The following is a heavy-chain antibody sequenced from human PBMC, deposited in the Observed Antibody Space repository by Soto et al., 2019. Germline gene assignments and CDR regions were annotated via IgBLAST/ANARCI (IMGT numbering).Heavy chain of an antibody. J-gene: IGHJ5*02. D-gene: IGHD3-22*01. CDR1: GGTFSTYT. CDR2: IIPINGII. Sequence: QVQLVQSGAEVKKPGSSVKVSCKASGGTFSTYTITWVRQAPGQGVEWMGRIIPINGIINYAQKFQGRITITADKFTRTAYMELTRLRSDDTAVYYCAGDPDSHYNDSHASSYPWGQGTLVTVSS. CDR3: AGDPDSHYNDSHASSYP. V-gene: IGHV1-69*08.